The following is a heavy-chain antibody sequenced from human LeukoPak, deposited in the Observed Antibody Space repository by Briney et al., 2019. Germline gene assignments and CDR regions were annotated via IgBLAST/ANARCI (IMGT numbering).Heavy chain of an antibody. CDR2: IYYSGST. J-gene: IGHJ2*01. V-gene: IGHV4-39*01. CDR3: ARRPLYGDYAEAWYFDL. Sequence: PSETLSLTCTVSGGSISSSSYYWGWIRQPPGKGLEWIGSIYYSGSTHSNPSLKSRVTISVDTSRNQFSLKLSSVTAADTAVYYCARRPLYGDYAEAWYFDLWGRGTLVTVSS. D-gene: IGHD4-17*01. CDR1: GGSISSSSYY.